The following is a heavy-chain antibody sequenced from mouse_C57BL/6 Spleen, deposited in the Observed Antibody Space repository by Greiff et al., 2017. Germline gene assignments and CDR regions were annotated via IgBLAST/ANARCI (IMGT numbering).Heavy chain of an antibody. V-gene: IGHV1-55*01. D-gene: IGHD1-1*01. CDR1: GYTFTSYW. CDR3: ARGDYYGSSSCAY. Sequence: QVQLQQPGAELVKPGASVKMSCKASGYTFTSYWITWVKQRPGQGLEWIGDIYPGSGSTNYNEKFKSKATLTVDTSSSTAYMQLSSLTSEDSAVYYGARGDYYGSSSCAYWGQGTLVTVSA. CDR2: IYPGSGST. J-gene: IGHJ3*01.